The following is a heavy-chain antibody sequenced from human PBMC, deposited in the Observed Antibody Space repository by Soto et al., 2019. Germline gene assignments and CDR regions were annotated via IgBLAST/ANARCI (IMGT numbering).Heavy chain of an antibody. D-gene: IGHD4-17*01. V-gene: IGHV3-23*01. J-gene: IGHJ6*03. CDR3: ANQLNDYGDYYMDV. CDR2: LSGSGVST. Sequence: GGSLRLSCAASGFTFRSYAMSWVRQAPGKGLEWVSTLSGSGVSTYYAGSVKGRFTISRDNSKNTLYLQMNSLRAEDTAVYYCANQLNDYGDYYMDVWGKGTTVTVSS. CDR1: GFTFRSYA.